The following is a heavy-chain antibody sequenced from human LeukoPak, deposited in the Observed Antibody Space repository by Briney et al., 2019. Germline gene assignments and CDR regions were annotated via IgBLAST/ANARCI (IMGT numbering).Heavy chain of an antibody. CDR2: LNPYSGDT. CDR1: GYTFTAYY. V-gene: IGHV1-2*02. D-gene: IGHD3-22*01. Sequence: ASVKVSCKASGYTFTAYYPHWVRQAPGQGLEWMGWLNPYSGDTNYAQNFQGRVTMTRDTSINTAYMELSRLRSDDTAVFYCVRSSYDSSLRFDDYWGQGTLVTVSS. J-gene: IGHJ4*02. CDR3: VRSSYDSSLRFDDY.